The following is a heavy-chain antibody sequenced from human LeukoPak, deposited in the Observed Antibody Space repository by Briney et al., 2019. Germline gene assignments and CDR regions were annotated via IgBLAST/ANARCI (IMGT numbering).Heavy chain of an antibody. J-gene: IGHJ4*02. CDR1: GFTFSSYA. CDR3: AREEYYDTGGWLGY. Sequence: GGSLRLSCAASGFTFSSYAMHWVRQAPGKGLEWVAVISYDGSNKYYADSVKGRFTISRDNSKNTLYLQMNSLRAEDTAVYYCAREEYYDTGGWLGYWGQGTLVTVSS. D-gene: IGHD3-9*01. CDR2: ISYDGSNK. V-gene: IGHV3-30*04.